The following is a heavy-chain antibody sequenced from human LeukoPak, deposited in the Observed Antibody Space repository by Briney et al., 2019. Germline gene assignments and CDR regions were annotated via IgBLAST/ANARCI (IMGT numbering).Heavy chain of an antibody. CDR3: ARSDYGRNDAFDI. J-gene: IGHJ3*02. Sequence: SVKVSCKASGGTFSSYAISWVRQAPGQGLEWMGGIIPIFGTANYAQKFQGRVTITADESTSTAYMELSSLRSEDTAVYYCARSDYGRNDAFDIWGQGTMVTVSS. CDR2: IIPIFGTA. V-gene: IGHV1-69*13. CDR1: GGTFSSYA. D-gene: IGHD4-17*01.